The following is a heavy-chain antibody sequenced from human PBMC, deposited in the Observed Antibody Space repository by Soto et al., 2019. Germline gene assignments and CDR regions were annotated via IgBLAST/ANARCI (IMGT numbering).Heavy chain of an antibody. V-gene: IGHV4-59*08. CDR3: ARGGQWLVGYFDL. Sequence: QVQLQESGPGLVKPSETLSLTCTVSGGSISSYYWSWIRQPPGKGLEWIGYIYYSGSTNYNPSLKSRVTISVDTYKNQFSLKLSSVTAADTAVYYCARGGQWLVGYFDLWGRGTLVTVSS. J-gene: IGHJ2*01. CDR2: IYYSGST. D-gene: IGHD6-19*01. CDR1: GGSISSYY.